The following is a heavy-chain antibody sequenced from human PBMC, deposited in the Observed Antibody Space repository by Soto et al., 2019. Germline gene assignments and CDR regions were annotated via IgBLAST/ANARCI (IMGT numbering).Heavy chain of an antibody. V-gene: IGHV1-69*13. J-gene: IGHJ4*02. CDR1: GGTFSSYA. D-gene: IGHD6-13*01. Sequence: SVKVSCKASGGTFSSYAISWVRQAPGQGLEWMGGIIPIFGTANYAQKFQGRVTITADESTSTAYMELSSLRSEDTAVYYCARTAASGYSSGWSPFDYWGQGTLVTVSS. CDR2: IIPIFGTA. CDR3: ARTAASGYSSGWSPFDY.